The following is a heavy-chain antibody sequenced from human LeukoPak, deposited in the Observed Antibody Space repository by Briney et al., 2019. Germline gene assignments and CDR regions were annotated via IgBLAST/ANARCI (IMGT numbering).Heavy chain of an antibody. V-gene: IGHV4-59*01. D-gene: IGHD6-19*01. CDR3: AGGCN. CDR1: NGSMPNNY. Sequence: SETLSLTCTVSNGSMPNNYWSWIRQPPGRGLAWIGYVYSSGSTIYIPSLSSRVTISIDTYKKQCSLKLIAVAAAGTAVYYCAGGCNWGQGILVSVSS. CDR2: VYSSGST. J-gene: IGHJ4*02.